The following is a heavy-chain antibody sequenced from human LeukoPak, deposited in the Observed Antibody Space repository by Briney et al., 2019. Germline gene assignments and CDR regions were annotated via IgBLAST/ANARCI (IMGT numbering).Heavy chain of an antibody. Sequence: GGSLRLSCAASGFTFTNYDMNWVHKAPGKGLEWISYISSSSNTIHYADSVKGRFSISRDNAVNSLYLQMKSLRAEDTAVYYCVKGVITASGWSFDSWGQGTLVTVSS. CDR2: ISSSSNTI. CDR1: GFTFTNYD. J-gene: IGHJ4*02. V-gene: IGHV3-48*01. CDR3: VKGVITASGWSFDS. D-gene: IGHD6-19*01.